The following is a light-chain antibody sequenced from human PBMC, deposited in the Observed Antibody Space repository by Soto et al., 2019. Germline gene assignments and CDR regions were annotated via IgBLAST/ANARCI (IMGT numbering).Light chain of an antibody. CDR3: QQDGSSPLGFT. CDR2: GAS. V-gene: IGKV3-20*01. Sequence: EIVLTQSPGTLSLSPGERATLSCRASQSVSSSYLAWYQQKPGQAPRLLIYGASSRATGIPNRFSGSGSGTDFTLTISRLEPEDFAVYYCQQDGSSPLGFTFGPGTKVDIK. CDR1: QSVSSSY. J-gene: IGKJ3*01.